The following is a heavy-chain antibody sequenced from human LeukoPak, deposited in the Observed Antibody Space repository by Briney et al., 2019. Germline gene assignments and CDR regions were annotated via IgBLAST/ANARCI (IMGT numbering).Heavy chain of an antibody. CDR3: ATDPDGNHSPSFDY. D-gene: IGHD2/OR15-2a*01. CDR1: GYTLTELS. V-gene: IGHV1-24*01. J-gene: IGHJ4*02. CDR2: FDPEDGET. Sequence: ASVKVSCKVSGYTLTELSMHWVRQAPGKGLEWMGGFDPEDGETIYAQKFQGRVTMTEDTSTDTAYMELSSLRSEDTAVYYCATDPDGNHSPSFDYWGQGTLVTVSS.